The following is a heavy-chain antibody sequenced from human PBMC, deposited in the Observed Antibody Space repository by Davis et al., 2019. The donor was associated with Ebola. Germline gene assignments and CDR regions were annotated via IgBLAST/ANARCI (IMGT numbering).Heavy chain of an antibody. Sequence: GGSLRLSCVASGFTFSSYSMNWVRQAPGKGLEWVSYISSSSSTIYYADSVKGRFTISRDNSKNTLYLQMNSLRAEDTAVYYCAKDYFDYWGQGTLVTVSS. CDR1: GFTFSSYS. J-gene: IGHJ4*02. CDR3: AKDYFDY. V-gene: IGHV3-48*01. CDR2: ISSSSSTI.